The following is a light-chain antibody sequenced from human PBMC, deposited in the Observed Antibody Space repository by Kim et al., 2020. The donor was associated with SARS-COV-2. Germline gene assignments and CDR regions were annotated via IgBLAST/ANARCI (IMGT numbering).Light chain of an antibody. CDR3: MQGTHWPPYT. J-gene: IGKJ2*01. V-gene: IGKV2-30*02. CDR1: QGLVHSDGNTY. CDR2: KVS. Sequence: DVVMTQSPLSLPVTLGQPASISCRSTQGLVHSDGNTYLNWFQQRPGQSPRRLIYKVSNRDPGVTDRFSGSGSGTDFTLEISRVEADDVGVYYCMQGTHWPPYTFGQGTKLEI.